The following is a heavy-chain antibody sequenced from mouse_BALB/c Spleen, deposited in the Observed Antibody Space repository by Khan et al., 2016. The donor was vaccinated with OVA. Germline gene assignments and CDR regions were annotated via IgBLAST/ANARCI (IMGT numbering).Heavy chain of an antibody. D-gene: IGHD1-2*01. J-gene: IGHJ3*01. Sequence: VQLQQSGPEVVKPGASVKISCKASGDTFSDYNMDWVRQSHGKRLEWLGYIYPNDGGSGYNQKFKTKATMTVDISSSTAYMEIRSLTYEDSAVYYCARSGYGSFAFWDQGTLVTVS. CDR3: ARSGYGSFAF. CDR2: IYPNDGGS. V-gene: IGHV1S29*02. CDR1: GDTFSDYN.